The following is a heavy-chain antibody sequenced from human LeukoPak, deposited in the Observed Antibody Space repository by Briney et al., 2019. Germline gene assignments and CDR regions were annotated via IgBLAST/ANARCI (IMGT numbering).Heavy chain of an antibody. CDR1: GFNFNSYW. Sequence: HPGGSLRLSCAVCGFNFNSYWVLDVPEAPGKTLVWVSRINSDGSSTSYADSVKGRFAISIDNAKNTLYLQMNSLRAEDTAVYYCARVGYDSSGYQRPFDYWGQGTLVTVSS. J-gene: IGHJ4*02. CDR2: INSDGSST. D-gene: IGHD3-22*01. CDR3: ARVGYDSSGYQRPFDY. V-gene: IGHV3-74*01.